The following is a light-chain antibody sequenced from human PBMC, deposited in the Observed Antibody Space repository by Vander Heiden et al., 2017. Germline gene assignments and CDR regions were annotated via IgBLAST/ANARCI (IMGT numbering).Light chain of an antibody. Sequence: DIQITQSPAFLSASVGDAVTITCRTSQSISNYLNWYQRKPGKAPRLLIFSASSLQTGVPSRFSGSGSGTDFTLSISSLQPEDFATYYCQQSFSTLMFTFGQGTKLEIK. CDR3: QQSFSTLMFT. J-gene: IGKJ2*01. V-gene: IGKV1-39*01. CDR1: QSISNY. CDR2: SAS.